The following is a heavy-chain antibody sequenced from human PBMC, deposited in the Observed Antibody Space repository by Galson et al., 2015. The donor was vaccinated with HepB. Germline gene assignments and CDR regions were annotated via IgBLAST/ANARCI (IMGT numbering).Heavy chain of an antibody. CDR1: GYTFTGYY. V-gene: IGHV1-2*02. D-gene: IGHD2-15*01. CDR2: INPNNAGT. J-gene: IGHJ6*02. Sequence: SVKVSCKASGYTFTGYYIHWVRPAPGQGLEWMGWINPNNAGTNYAQTFQGRVTMTRDPSTGTAYMDLSSLRSDDTAVYYCARTSRKLGDCTGASCSRLKEYFYCGMDVWGQGTTVIVSS. CDR3: ARTSRKLGDCTGASCSRLKEYFYCGMDV.